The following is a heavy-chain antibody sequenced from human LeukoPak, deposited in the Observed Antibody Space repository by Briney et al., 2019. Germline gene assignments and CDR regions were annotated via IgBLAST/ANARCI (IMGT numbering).Heavy chain of an antibody. J-gene: IGHJ4*02. D-gene: IGHD2-2*01. CDR2: IKQDGSQI. CDR3: AREYCSGTSCYGYFDY. Sequence: GGSLRLSCAASGFTFSSYWMSWVRRAPGKGLEWVANIKQDGSQIFYVDSVKGRFTISRDTAKNSLSLQMNSLRAEDTAVYYCAREYCSGTSCYGYFDYWGQGTLVTVSS. V-gene: IGHV3-7*01. CDR1: GFTFSSYW.